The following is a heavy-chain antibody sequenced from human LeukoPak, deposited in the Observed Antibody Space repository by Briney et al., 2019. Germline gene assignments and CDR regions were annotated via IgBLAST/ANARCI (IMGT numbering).Heavy chain of an antibody. CDR3: ARGNSSSWYENDAFDI. CDR1: GGTFSSYA. Sequence: SVKVSCKASGGTFSSYAISWVRQAPGQGLEWMGRIIPIFGTSNYAQKFQGRVTITTHESTNTASIALSRLRSEDTAVYYCARGNSSSWYENDAFDIWGQGTMVTVSS. V-gene: IGHV1-69*05. J-gene: IGHJ3*02. CDR2: IIPIFGTS. D-gene: IGHD6-13*01.